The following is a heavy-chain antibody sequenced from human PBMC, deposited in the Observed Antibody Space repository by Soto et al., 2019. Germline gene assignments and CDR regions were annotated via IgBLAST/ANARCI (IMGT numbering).Heavy chain of an antibody. V-gene: IGHV3-7*05. CDR3: ARPVRGSPEDV. Sequence: EVQLVESGGGLVQPGGSLRLSCVASGFTFSAYWMGWVRQAPATGLQWVSTIKTDGSEKYYVDSVTGRFTISRDNDKNSLYLQLNTLRAEDTGVYYCARPVRGSPEDVWGQGTTVTVSS. D-gene: IGHD3-16*01. J-gene: IGHJ6*02. CDR1: GFTFSAYW. CDR2: IKTDGSEK.